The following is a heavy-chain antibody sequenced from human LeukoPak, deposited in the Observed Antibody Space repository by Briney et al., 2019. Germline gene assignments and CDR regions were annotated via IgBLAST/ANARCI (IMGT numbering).Heavy chain of an antibody. D-gene: IGHD4-17*01. J-gene: IGHJ2*01. CDR2: IYYSGST. CDR3: ARVYGDYLSYWYFDL. Sequence: PSETLSLTCAVYGGSFSGYYWSWIRQHPGKGLEWIGYIYYSGSTYYNPSLKSRVTISVDTSKNQFSLKLSSVTAADTAVYYCARVYGDYLSYWYFDLWGRGTLVTVSS. CDR1: GGSFSGYY. V-gene: IGHV4-31*11.